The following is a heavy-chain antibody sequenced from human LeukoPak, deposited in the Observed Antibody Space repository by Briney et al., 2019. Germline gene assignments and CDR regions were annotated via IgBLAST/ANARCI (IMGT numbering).Heavy chain of an antibody. Sequence: GGSLRLSCAASGFTFSSYAMSWVRQAPGKGLEWVTSISGSGDSTYYADSVKGRFTISRDNSKNTLYLQMNSLRAEDTAVYYCAKDRGIISDYWGQGTLVTVSS. CDR1: GFTFSSYA. V-gene: IGHV3-23*01. J-gene: IGHJ4*02. CDR3: AKDRGIISDY. CDR2: ISGSGDST. D-gene: IGHD3-10*01.